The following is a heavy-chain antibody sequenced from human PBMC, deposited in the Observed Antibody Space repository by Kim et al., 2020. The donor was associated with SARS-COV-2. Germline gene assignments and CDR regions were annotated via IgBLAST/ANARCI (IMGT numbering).Heavy chain of an antibody. CDR2: MNPNSTNT. V-gene: IGHV1-8*01. CDR3: ARVGYSSGWYDIDY. J-gene: IGHJ4*02. D-gene: IGHD6-19*01. CDR1: GYTFTSYD. Sequence: ASVKVSCKASGYTFTSYDINWVRQATGQGLEWMGWMNPNSTNTGYVQKFQGRVTMTRNTSISTAYMELSSLRSEDTAVYYCARVGYSSGWYDIDYWGQGTLVTVSS.